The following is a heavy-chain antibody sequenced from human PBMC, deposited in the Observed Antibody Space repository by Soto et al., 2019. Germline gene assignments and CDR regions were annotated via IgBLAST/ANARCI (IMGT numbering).Heavy chain of an antibody. Sequence: GGSLRLSCAASGFTFSSYGMHWVRQAPGKGLEWVAVISYDGSNKYYADSVKGRFTISRDNSKNTLYLQMNSLRAEDTAVYYCAKDFDRGSSSWLYYFDYWGQGTLVTVSS. CDR2: ISYDGSNK. CDR1: GFTFSSYG. CDR3: AKDFDRGSSSWLYYFDY. V-gene: IGHV3-30*18. J-gene: IGHJ4*02. D-gene: IGHD6-13*01.